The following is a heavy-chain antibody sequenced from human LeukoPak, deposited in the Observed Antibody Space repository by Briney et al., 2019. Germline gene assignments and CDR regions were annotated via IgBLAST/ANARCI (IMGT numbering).Heavy chain of an antibody. D-gene: IGHD5-18*01. V-gene: IGHV3-53*01. CDR2: IYSGGNT. CDR3: TRPFFSYGYFDY. Sequence: GGSLRLSCAASGFSVSDNYMSWVRQAPGKGLEWVSVIYSGGNTYYADSVKGRFTISRDNSKSTLHLQMNSLRAEDTAVYYCTRPFFSYGYFDYWGQGTLVTVSS. CDR1: GFSVSDNY. J-gene: IGHJ4*02.